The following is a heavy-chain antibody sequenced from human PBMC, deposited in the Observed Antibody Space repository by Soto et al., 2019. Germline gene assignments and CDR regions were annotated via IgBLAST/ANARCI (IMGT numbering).Heavy chain of an antibody. J-gene: IGHJ6*02. CDR1: GLTFSSYA. CDR2: ISGSGGST. Sequence: GGSLRLSCAASGLTFSSYAMSWVRQAPGKGLEWVSAISGSGGSTYYADSVKGRFTISRDNSKNTLYLQMNSLRAEDTAVYYCAKGVSGVITRRYYGMDVWGQGTTVTV. CDR3: AKGVSGVITRRYYGMDV. V-gene: IGHV3-23*01. D-gene: IGHD3-16*01.